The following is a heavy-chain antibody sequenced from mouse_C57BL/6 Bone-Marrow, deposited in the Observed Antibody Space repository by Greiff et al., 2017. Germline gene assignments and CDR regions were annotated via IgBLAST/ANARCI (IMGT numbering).Heavy chain of an antibody. D-gene: IGHD2-3*01. J-gene: IGHJ3*01. Sequence: QVQLQQSGAELVKPGASVKMSCKASGYTFTSYWITWVKQRPGQGLEWIGDIYPGSGSTNYNEKFKSKATLTVDTSSSTAYMQLSSLTSEDSAVDYWAREDDGYSSWFAYWGQGTLVTVSA. CDR3: AREDDGYSSWFAY. CDR1: GYTFTSYW. V-gene: IGHV1-55*01. CDR2: IYPGSGST.